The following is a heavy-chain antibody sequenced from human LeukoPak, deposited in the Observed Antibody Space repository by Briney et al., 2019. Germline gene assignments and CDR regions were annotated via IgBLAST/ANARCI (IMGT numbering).Heavy chain of an antibody. D-gene: IGHD6-19*01. J-gene: IGHJ4*02. CDR1: GYTFTHYY. V-gene: IGHV1-2*04. CDR2: INPKSGDT. Sequence: ASVKVSCKASGYTFTHYYIHWVRQAPGQGLEWMGWINPKSGDTKYAQKFQGWVTLTRDTSTSTVYMELSSLRSEDTAVYYCARALIPVAGTNYFDYWGQGTLVTVSS. CDR3: ARALIPVAGTNYFDY.